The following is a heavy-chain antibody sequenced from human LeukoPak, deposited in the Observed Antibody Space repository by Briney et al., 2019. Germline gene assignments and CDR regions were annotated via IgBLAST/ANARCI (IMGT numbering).Heavy chain of an antibody. D-gene: IGHD2-15*01. CDR1: GFTFSSYG. CDR2: ISYDGSNK. V-gene: IGHV3-30*03. CDR3: ASTQRGDYFDY. J-gene: IGHJ4*02. Sequence: GRSLRLSCAASGFTFSSYGMHWVRQAPGKGLEWVAVISYDGSNKYYADSVKGRFTISRDNSKNTLYLQMNSLRAEDTAVYYCASTQRGDYFDYWGQGTLVTVSS.